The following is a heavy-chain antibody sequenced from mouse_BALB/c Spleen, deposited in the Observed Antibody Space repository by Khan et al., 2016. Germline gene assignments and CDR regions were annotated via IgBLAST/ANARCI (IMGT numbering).Heavy chain of an antibody. D-gene: IGHD2-14*01. CDR3: ARGTPFAN. J-gene: IGHJ3*01. CDR2: IYPGDGDT. V-gene: IGHV1-80*01. Sequence: QVQLQQSGAELERPGSSVKISCKASGFAFSSYWMNWVKQRPGQGLEWIGQIYPGDGDTNYNGKFKGKATLTADKSSSTAYMQLSILTSEDSAVYFCARGTPFANWGQGTLITVSA. CDR1: GFAFSSYW.